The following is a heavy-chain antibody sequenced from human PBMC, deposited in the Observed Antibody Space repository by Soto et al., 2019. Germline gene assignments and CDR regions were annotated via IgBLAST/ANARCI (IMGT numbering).Heavy chain of an antibody. CDR1: GGTFSSYA. V-gene: IGHV1-69*13. J-gene: IGHJ4*02. CDR2: IIPIFGTA. D-gene: IGHD3-22*01. CDR3: ARDRGDYDSSGYSYYFDY. Sequence: GASVKVSCKASGGTFSSYAISWVRQAPGQGLEWMGGIIPIFGTANYAQKFQGRVTITADESTSTAYMELSSLRSEDTAVYYCARDRGDYDSSGYSYYFDYWGQGTLVTVSS.